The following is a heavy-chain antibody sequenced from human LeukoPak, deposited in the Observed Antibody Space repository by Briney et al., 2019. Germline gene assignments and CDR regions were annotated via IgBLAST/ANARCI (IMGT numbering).Heavy chain of an antibody. CDR3: ARMTRAGSYVNFDY. J-gene: IGHJ4*02. CDR1: GGSISSYY. V-gene: IGHV4-34*01. Sequence: SETLSLTCTVSGGSISSYYWSWIRQPPGKGLEWIGEINHSGSTNYNPSLKSRVTISVDTSKNQFSLKLSSVTAADTAVYYCARMTRAGSYVNFDYWGQGTLVTVSS. CDR2: INHSGST. D-gene: IGHD6-19*01.